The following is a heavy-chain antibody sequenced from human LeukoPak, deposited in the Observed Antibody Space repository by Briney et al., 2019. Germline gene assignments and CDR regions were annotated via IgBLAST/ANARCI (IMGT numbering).Heavy chain of an antibody. V-gene: IGHV3-48*03. Sequence: GGSLRLSCAASGFTFSSYEMNWVRQAPGKGLEWVSYISSSGSTIYYADSVKGRFTISRDNAKNSLYLQMNSLRTEDTALYYCAKAPAIAVDVAFDIWGQGTMVTVSS. CDR1: GFTFSSYE. D-gene: IGHD6-19*01. CDR2: ISSSGSTI. CDR3: AKAPAIAVDVAFDI. J-gene: IGHJ3*02.